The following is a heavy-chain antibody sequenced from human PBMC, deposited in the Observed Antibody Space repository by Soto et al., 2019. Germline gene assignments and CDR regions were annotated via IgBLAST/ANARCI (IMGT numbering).Heavy chain of an antibody. Sequence: QVQLVQSGAEVRKPGASVKVSCKASGYTFNRHYIQWVRQAPGQGLEWMGMIDPSGGDTNYAKKYQGRGTVTSDTSTSTVYMELSSLRSEDTAVYYCATRRGVGLTSSSLDYWGQGTLVIVSS. CDR1: GYTFNRHY. D-gene: IGHD1-26*01. V-gene: IGHV1-46*02. J-gene: IGHJ4*02. CDR3: ATRRGVGLTSSSLDY. CDR2: IDPSGGDT.